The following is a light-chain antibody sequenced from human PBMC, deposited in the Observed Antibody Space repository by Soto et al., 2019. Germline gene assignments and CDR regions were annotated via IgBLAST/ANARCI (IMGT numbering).Light chain of an antibody. CDR1: QGISRS. CDR2: AAS. J-gene: IGKJ5*01. CDR3: QQADTFPIT. V-gene: IGKV1D-12*01. Sequence: IQMTQSPSSVSASVGDRVTISCPASQGISRSLAWYQQKPGKAPKLLIYAASSLQSGVPSRFSGSGFGTDFTLTISSLQPEDSAIYYCQQADTFPITFGQGTRLEIK.